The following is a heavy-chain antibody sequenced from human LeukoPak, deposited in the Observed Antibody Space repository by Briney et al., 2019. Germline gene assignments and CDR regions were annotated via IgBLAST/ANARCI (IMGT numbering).Heavy chain of an antibody. Sequence: SETLSLTCTVSGGSISSYYWSWIRQPPGKGLEWIGSIYHSGSTYYNPSLKSRVTISVDTSKNQFSLKLSSVTAADTAVYYCARGGVDIVATMGSVYWGQGTLVTVSS. CDR2: IYHSGST. V-gene: IGHV4-38-2*02. D-gene: IGHD5-12*01. CDR3: ARGGVDIVATMGSVY. CDR1: GGSISSYY. J-gene: IGHJ4*02.